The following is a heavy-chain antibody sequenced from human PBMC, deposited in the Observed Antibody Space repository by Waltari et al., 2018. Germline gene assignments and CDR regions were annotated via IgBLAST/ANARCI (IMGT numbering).Heavy chain of an antibody. J-gene: IGHJ4*02. CDR1: GFTFSSYE. CDR2: RSSSGRTI. Sequence: EVQLVESGGGLVQPGGSLRLSCAASGFTFSSYEMNWVRQAPGKGRELVSYRSSSGRTIYYAVSVKVRFTIARDNAKNSLYLQRNSLRAEDTAVYYCARGSDYYDSSGPDYWGQGTLVTVSS. V-gene: IGHV3-48*03. CDR3: ARGSDYYDSSGPDY. D-gene: IGHD3-22*01.